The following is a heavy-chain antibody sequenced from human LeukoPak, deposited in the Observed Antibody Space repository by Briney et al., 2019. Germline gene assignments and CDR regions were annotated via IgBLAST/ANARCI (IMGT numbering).Heavy chain of an antibody. D-gene: IGHD1-26*01. CDR2: ISYSSGSI. Sequence: PGGSLRLSCAASGFTFDDYAMHWVRQAPGKGLEWVSGISYSSGSIGYVDSVKGRFTISRDNAKNSLYLQMNSLRVEDTALYYCAKDRGGSSELGDAFDVWGQGTMVRVSS. CDR3: AKDRGGSSELGDAFDV. J-gene: IGHJ3*01. CDR1: GFTFDDYA. V-gene: IGHV3-9*01.